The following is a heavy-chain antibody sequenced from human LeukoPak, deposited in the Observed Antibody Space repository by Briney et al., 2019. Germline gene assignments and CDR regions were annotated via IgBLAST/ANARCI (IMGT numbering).Heavy chain of an antibody. CDR2: TYNSGST. CDR1: GGSISSYH. CDR3: AGGIFGVVINAFHI. V-gene: IGHV4-59*01. D-gene: IGHD3-3*01. J-gene: IGHJ3*02. Sequence: PSETLSLTCTVSGGSISSYHWSWIRQPPGKGLEWIGDTYNSGSTNHNPFLQSRVTISVDTSKNQFSLKLSSVTAADTAVYYCAGGIFGVVINAFHIWGQGTMVTVSS.